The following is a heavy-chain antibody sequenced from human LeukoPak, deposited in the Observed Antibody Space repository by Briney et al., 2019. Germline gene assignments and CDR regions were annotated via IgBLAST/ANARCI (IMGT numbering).Heavy chain of an antibody. D-gene: IGHD1-26*01. CDR2: IKSKTDGGTT. CDR3: TILSGLPFTS. CDR1: GFTFSSSW. J-gene: IGHJ5*02. Sequence: GGSLRLSCAASGFTFSSSWMSWVRQAPGKGLEWVGRIKSKTDGGTTDYAAPVKGRITISRDGSTNTLYLQMDSLETEDTASYYCTILSGLPFTSWGQAALVTVSS. V-gene: IGHV3-15*01.